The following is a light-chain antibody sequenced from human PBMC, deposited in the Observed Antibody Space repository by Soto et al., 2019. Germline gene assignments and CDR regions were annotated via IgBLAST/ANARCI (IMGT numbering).Light chain of an antibody. J-gene: IGKJ1*01. CDR2: GAS. CDR1: QSISIH. V-gene: IGKV3-15*01. Sequence: EIVMTQSPATLSVSPGERATLSCSASQSISIHLAWYQQKPGQAPRLLIYGASTRDTGTPARFSGSGSGTEFTLTISSLQSEDFAVYYCQQYKNWPSWTFGQGTKVEIK. CDR3: QQYKNWPSWT.